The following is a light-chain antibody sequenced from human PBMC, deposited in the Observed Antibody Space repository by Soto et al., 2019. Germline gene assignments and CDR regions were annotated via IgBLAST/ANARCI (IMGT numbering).Light chain of an antibody. J-gene: IGKJ4*01. V-gene: IGKV3-15*01. Sequence: EIVLTQSPAALSVSPGERVTLSCRASQGIGDTLAWYQQKPGQTPRLLIYDSSTRAIGIPIRFSGSRSGTEFILIINGLQFEDFAVYYCQRYNNGPLTFGGGTKVDIK. CDR3: QRYNNGPLT. CDR1: QGIGDT. CDR2: DSS.